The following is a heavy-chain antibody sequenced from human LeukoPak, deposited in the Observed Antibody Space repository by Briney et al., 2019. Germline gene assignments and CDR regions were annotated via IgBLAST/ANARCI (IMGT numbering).Heavy chain of an antibody. CDR2: IIPILGIA. Sequence: GSSVKVSCKASGGTFSSYAISWVRQAPGQGLEWMGRIIPILGIANYAQKFQGRVTITADKSTSTAYMELSSLRSEDTAVYYCARDDDTRGAFDIWGQGTMVTVSS. CDR1: GGTFSSYA. J-gene: IGHJ3*02. CDR3: ARDDDTRGAFDI. D-gene: IGHD3-9*01. V-gene: IGHV1-69*04.